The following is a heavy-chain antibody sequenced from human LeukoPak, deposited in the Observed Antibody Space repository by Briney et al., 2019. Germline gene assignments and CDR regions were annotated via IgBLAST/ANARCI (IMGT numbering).Heavy chain of an antibody. V-gene: IGHV3-9*01. CDR2: ISWNSGSI. D-gene: IGHD6-13*01. CDR1: GFTFDDYA. J-gene: IGHJ4*02. Sequence: GGSLRLSCTASGFTFDDYAMHWVRQAPGKGLEWVSGISWNSGSIGYADSVKGRFTISRDNAKNSLYLQMNGLRAEDTALYYCAKSPHTAGGSWDYFDYWGQGTLVTVSS. CDR3: AKSPHTAGGSWDYFDY.